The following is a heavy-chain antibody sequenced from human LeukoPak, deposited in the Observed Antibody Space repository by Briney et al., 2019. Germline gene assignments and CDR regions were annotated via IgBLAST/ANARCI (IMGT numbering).Heavy chain of an antibody. V-gene: IGHV1-2*02. CDR3: ARDFSYNGNYSDS. J-gene: IGHJ4*02. Sequence: ASVKVSCKASGYNFTSFDIIWLRQATGQGLEWVGWINPNSGGTKYAQKFQGRVTMTRDTSSSTAYMELSNLRSDDTAVYYCARDFSYNGNYSDSWGQGTLVTVSS. CDR2: INPNSGGT. D-gene: IGHD1-26*01. CDR1: GYNFTSFD.